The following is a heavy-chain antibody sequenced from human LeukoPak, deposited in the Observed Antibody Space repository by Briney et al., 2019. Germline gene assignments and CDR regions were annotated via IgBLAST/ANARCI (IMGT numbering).Heavy chain of an antibody. J-gene: IGHJ5*02. V-gene: IGHV1-8*01. CDR3: ARNIGVVRGVPAGP. D-gene: IGHD3-10*01. CDR1: GYTFTSYD. Sequence: ASVKVSCKASGYTFTSYDINWVRQATGQGLEWMGWMYPNSGNTGYAQKFQGRVTMTRNTSISTAYMELSSLRSEDTAVYYCARNIGVVRGVPAGPWGQGSLVTVSS. CDR2: MYPNSGNT.